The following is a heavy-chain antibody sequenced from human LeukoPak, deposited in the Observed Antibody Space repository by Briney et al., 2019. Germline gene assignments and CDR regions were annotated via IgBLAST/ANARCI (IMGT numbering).Heavy chain of an antibody. V-gene: IGHV3-23*01. D-gene: IGHD1-26*01. CDR3: AKGYGWEAFYYYYYMDV. Sequence: GGSLRLSCAASGFTFSSYAMSWVRQAPGKGREWVSATSGGGGSTYYADSVKGRFTISRDNSKNTLYLRMNSLRDEDTAVYYCAKGYGWEAFYYYYYMDVWGKGTTVTISS. CDR1: GFTFSSYA. J-gene: IGHJ6*03. CDR2: TSGGGGST.